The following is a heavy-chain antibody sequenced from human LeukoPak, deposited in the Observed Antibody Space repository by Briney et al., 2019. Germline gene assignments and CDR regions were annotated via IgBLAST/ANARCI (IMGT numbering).Heavy chain of an antibody. J-gene: IGHJ4*02. CDR1: GFTFSSYA. CDR2: ISYDGSNK. Sequence: GGSLRLSCAASGFTFSSYAMHWVRQAPGKGLEWVAVISYDGSNKYYADSVKGRFTISRDNSKNTLYLQMNSLRAEDTAVYYCASWSDVIVATTYWGQGTLVTVSS. V-gene: IGHV3-30-3*01. D-gene: IGHD5-12*01. CDR3: ASWSDVIVATTY.